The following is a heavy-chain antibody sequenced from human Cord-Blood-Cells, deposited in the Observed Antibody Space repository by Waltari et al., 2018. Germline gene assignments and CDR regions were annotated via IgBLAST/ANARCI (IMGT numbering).Heavy chain of an antibody. CDR1: GGSFSGYY. CDR2: TNHSGTT. D-gene: IGHD2-15*01. V-gene: IGHV4-34*01. Sequence: QVQLQQWGAGLLKPSETLSLTCAVYGGSFSGYYWSWIRQPPGKGLEWIGETNHSGTTNSNPSLKSRVTISVDTSKNQFSLKLSSVTAADTAVYYCARARRPPRILEFDPWGQGTLVTVSS. J-gene: IGHJ5*02. CDR3: ARARRPPRILEFDP.